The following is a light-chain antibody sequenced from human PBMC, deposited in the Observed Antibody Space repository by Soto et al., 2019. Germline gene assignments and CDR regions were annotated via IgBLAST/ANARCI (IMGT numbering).Light chain of an antibody. J-gene: IGKJ4*01. Sequence: DIQMTQSPSSLSASVGDKVTITCQASQDIDTSLNWYQLRPGEPPKLLIYDASTLETGVPSRFSESGSGIHFTLTITSLHPEDSATYFCQQFYDVFLTFGGGTRVEFK. V-gene: IGKV1-33*01. CDR1: QDIDTS. CDR2: DAS. CDR3: QQFYDVFLT.